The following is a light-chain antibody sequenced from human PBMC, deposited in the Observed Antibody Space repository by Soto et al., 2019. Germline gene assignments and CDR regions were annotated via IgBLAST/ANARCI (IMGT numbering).Light chain of an antibody. CDR1: QSISSW. V-gene: IGKV1-5*01. CDR2: DAS. J-gene: IGKJ2*01. Sequence: DIQMTQFPPTLSASVGERVTITCRASQSISSWLAWYQQKPGKAPKLLNYDASTLETGVQSRFSRRGSGTDFTLTISRQQPDDFATYYCSHYNNYLMYTFGQGTKLEIK. CDR3: SHYNNYLMYT.